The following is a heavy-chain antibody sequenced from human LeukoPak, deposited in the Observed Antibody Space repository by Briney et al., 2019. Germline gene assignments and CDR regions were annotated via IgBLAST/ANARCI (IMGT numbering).Heavy chain of an antibody. CDR3: ARHWAYCSGGTCYSLDD. CDR2: IYYRGNT. J-gene: IGHJ4*02. Sequence: KPSETLSLTCTVSGGSISTATYHWGWVRQPPGKGLEWIASIYYRGNTYYNPSLNSRVTISVDTSKNQFSLKLRSVTAADTAVYHCARHWAYCSGGTCYSLDDWGQGTLVTVSS. D-gene: IGHD2-15*01. V-gene: IGHV4-39*01. CDR1: GGSISTATYH.